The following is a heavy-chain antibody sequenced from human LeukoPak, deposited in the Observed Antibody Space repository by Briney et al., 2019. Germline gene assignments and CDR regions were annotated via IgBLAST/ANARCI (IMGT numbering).Heavy chain of an antibody. Sequence: PGGSLRLSCAASRFTFSSYEMNWVRQAPGKGLEWVSYISSSGSTIYYADSVKGRFTISRDNAKNSLYLQMNSLRAEDTAVYYCARCDLRMARRYYYFDYWGQGTLVTVSS. J-gene: IGHJ4*02. CDR2: ISSSGSTI. D-gene: IGHD5-24*01. V-gene: IGHV3-48*03. CDR3: ARCDLRMARRYYYFDY. CDR1: RFTFSSYE.